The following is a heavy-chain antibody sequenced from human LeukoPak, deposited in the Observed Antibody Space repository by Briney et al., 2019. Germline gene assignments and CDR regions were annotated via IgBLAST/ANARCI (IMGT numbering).Heavy chain of an antibody. CDR2: ISGSGGST. V-gene: IGHV3-23*01. D-gene: IGHD2-2*01. J-gene: IGHJ4*02. CDR1: GFTFSSYA. Sequence: PGGSLRLSCAASGFTFSSYAMSWVRQAPGKGLECVSAISGSGGSTYYADSVKGRFTISRDNSKNTLYLQMNSLRAEDTAVYYCAKDIVVVPAAYDYWGQGTLVTVSS. CDR3: AKDIVVVPAAYDY.